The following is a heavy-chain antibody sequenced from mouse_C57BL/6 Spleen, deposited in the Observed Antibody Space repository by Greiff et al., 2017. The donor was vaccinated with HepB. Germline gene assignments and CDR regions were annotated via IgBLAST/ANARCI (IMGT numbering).Heavy chain of an antibody. CDR1: GYAFSSSW. D-gene: IGHD2-5*01. CDR2: IYPGDGDT. Sequence: QVQLKESGPELVKPGASVKISCKASGYAFSSSWMNWVKQRPGKGLEWIGRIYPGDGDTNYNGKFKGKATLTADKSSSTAYMQLSSLTSEDSAVYFCAREGGYYSNYEDWFAYWGQGTLVTVSA. J-gene: IGHJ3*01. CDR3: AREGGYYSNYEDWFAY. V-gene: IGHV1-82*01.